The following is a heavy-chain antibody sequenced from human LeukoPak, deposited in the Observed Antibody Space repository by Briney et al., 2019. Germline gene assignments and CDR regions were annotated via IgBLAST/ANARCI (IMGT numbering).Heavy chain of an antibody. J-gene: IGHJ4*02. V-gene: IGHV3-33*06. CDR2: IWYDGSNK. CDR3: AKDLSQFSY. Sequence: GGSLRLSCAACGFTFSSYGMHWVRQAPGKGLEWVAVIWYDGSNKYYADSVKGRFTISRDNSKNTLYLQMNSLRAEDTAVYYCAKDLSQFSYWGQGTLVTVSS. D-gene: IGHD3-9*01. CDR1: GFTFSSYG.